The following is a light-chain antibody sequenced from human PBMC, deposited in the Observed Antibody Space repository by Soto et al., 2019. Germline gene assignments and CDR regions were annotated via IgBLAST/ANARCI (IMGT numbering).Light chain of an antibody. CDR2: DVS. J-gene: IGLJ1*01. CDR1: SSDVGGYNY. V-gene: IGLV2-14*01. Sequence: QSALTQPASVSGSPGQSITISCTGSSSDVGGYNYVSWYQQHPGKAPKLMIYDVSNRPSGISDRFSGSKSGNTASLTISGLQAEDEADYYCNSYTSSNTYVFGTGTKFTFL. CDR3: NSYTSSNTYV.